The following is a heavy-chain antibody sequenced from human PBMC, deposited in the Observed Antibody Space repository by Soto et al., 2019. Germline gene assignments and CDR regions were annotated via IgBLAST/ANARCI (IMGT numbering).Heavy chain of an antibody. V-gene: IGHV1-2*02. J-gene: IGHJ6*02. CDR1: GYTFTGHY. CDR3: ARAALGYCSSTSCPTRYYYYGMDV. D-gene: IGHD2-2*01. CDR2: INPNSGGT. Sequence: ASVKVSCKASGYTFTGHYMHWVRQAPGQGLEWMGWINPNSGGTNYAQKFQGRVTMTRDTSIGTAYMELSRLRSDDTAVYYCARAALGYCSSTSCPTRYYYYGMDVWGQGTTVTVSS.